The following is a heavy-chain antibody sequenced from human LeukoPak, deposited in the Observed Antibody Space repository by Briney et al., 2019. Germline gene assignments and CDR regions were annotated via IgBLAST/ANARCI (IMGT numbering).Heavy chain of an antibody. CDR2: ISAYNGNT. V-gene: IGHV1-18*01. J-gene: IGHJ6*02. CDR3: ASSPTDFWSGCPPDNHMDV. D-gene: IGHD3-3*01. Sequence: GASVKVSCKASGYTFTSYGISWVRQAPGQGLEWMGWISAYNGNTNYAQKLQGRVTMTTDTSTSTAYMELRSLRSDDTAVYYCASSPTDFWSGCPPDNHMDVWGQGTTVTVSS. CDR1: GYTFTSYG.